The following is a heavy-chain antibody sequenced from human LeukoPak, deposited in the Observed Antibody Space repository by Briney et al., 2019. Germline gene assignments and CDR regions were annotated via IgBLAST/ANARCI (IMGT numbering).Heavy chain of an antibody. CDR3: ARQDTGTGIAADLDY. J-gene: IGHJ4*02. V-gene: IGHV4-59*08. CDR1: GFTFSDYY. D-gene: IGHD6-13*01. Sequence: GSLRLSCAASGFTFSDYYMSWIRQAPGKGLEWLGYISYSGGTNYNPSLKSRVTISVDMSKNQFSLRLSSVTAADTAVYYCARQDTGTGIAADLDYWGQGTLVTVSS. CDR2: ISYSGGT.